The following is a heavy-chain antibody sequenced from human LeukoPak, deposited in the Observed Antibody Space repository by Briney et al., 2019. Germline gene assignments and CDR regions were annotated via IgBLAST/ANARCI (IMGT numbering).Heavy chain of an antibody. Sequence: SETLSLTCTVSGGSISSYYWSWIRQPPGKGLEWIGYIYYSGSTNYNPSLKSRVTISVDTSKNQFSLKLSSVTAADTAVYYCARELTSAGTRYFDYWGQGTLVTVSS. J-gene: IGHJ4*02. CDR1: GGSISSYY. V-gene: IGHV4-59*01. CDR2: IYYSGST. D-gene: IGHD6-19*01. CDR3: ARELTSAGTRYFDY.